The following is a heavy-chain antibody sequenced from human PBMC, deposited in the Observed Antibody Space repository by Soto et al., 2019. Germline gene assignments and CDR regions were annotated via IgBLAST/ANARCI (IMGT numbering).Heavy chain of an antibody. CDR1: GDSVSSTSAA. V-gene: IGHV6-1*01. J-gene: IGHJ4*02. CDR3: ARWAAAGKYFDY. D-gene: IGHD6-13*01. CDR2: TYYRSKWYD. Sequence: SQTLSLTCAISGDSVSSTSAAWNWIRQSPSRGLEWLGRTYYRSKWYDDYAVSVKGRITINADTSKNQFSLQLNSVTPEDTAVYYCARWAAAGKYFDYWGQGTLVTVSS.